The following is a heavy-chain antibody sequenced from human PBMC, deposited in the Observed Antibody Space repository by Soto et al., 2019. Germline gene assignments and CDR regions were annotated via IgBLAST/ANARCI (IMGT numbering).Heavy chain of an antibody. J-gene: IGHJ6*02. V-gene: IGHV4-31*03. D-gene: IGHD4-17*01. CDR2: IYYSGST. CDR1: GGSISSGGYY. Sequence: QVQLQESGPGLVKPSQTLSLTCTVSGGSISSGGYYWSWIRQHPGKGLEWIGYIYYSGSTYYNPSLKSRVTISVDTSKNQFSLKLSSVTAADTAVYYCARDCLAGGDYVVGWDNYYYYGMDVWGQGTTVTVSS. CDR3: ARDCLAGGDYVVGWDNYYYYGMDV.